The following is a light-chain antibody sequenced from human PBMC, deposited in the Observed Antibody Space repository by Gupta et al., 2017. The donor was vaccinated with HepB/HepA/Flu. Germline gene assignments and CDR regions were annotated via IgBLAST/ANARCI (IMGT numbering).Light chain of an antibody. CDR1: ALPKQY. J-gene: IGLJ2*01. CDR3: QSADSSGTYVV. V-gene: IGLV3-25*03. Sequence: SYAPPQPPPLSVSPGQTARITCPGDALPKQYAYWYQQKPGQAPVLVIYKDSERPSGIPERFSGSSSGTTVTLTISGVQAEDEADYYCQSADSSGTYVVFGGGTKLTVL. CDR2: KDS.